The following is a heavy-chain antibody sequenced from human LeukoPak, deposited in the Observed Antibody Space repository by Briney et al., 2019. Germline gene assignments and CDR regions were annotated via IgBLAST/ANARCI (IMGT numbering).Heavy chain of an antibody. Sequence: GGSLRLSCAASGFTFSSYAMSWVRQAPGKGLEWVSAISGSGGSTYYADSVKGRFTISRDNSKNTLYLQMNSLRAEDTAVYFCARDMGRAWYGPPDHWGQGTLVTVSS. CDR1: GFTFSSYA. V-gene: IGHV3-23*01. D-gene: IGHD6-13*01. J-gene: IGHJ4*02. CDR2: ISGSGGST. CDR3: ARDMGRAWYGPPDH.